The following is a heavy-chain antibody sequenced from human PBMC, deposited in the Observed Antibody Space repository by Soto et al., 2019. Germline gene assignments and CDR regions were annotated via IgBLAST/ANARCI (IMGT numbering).Heavy chain of an antibody. CDR2: IWNAGNNK. D-gene: IGHD4-4*01. V-gene: IGHV3-33*01. CDR3: VRGPEYSNFCYFDS. J-gene: IGHJ4*02. CDR1: GFTFSSHA. Sequence: QVQLVESGGGVVQPGRSLRLSCAASGFTFSSHAMNWVRQAPGKGLEWVALIWNAGNNKYYADAGSVKGRFTISRDNSRNTLYLEINNARADDTAVYYCVRGPEYSNFCYFDSWGQGILVTVSS.